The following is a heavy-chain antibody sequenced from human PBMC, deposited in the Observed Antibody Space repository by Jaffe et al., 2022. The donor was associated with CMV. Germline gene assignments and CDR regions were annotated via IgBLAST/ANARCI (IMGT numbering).Heavy chain of an antibody. Sequence: EVQLVESGGGLVQPGGSLRLSCAASGFTFSSYAMSWVRQAPGKGLEWVSAISGSGGSTYYADSVKGRFTISRDNSKNTLYLQMNSLRAEDTAVYYCATTQGRQLGWLVQYFQHWGQGTLVTVSS. CDR3: ATTQGRQLGWLVQYFQH. V-gene: IGHV3-23*04. CDR1: GFTFSSYA. J-gene: IGHJ1*01. D-gene: IGHD6-19*01. CDR2: ISGSGGST.